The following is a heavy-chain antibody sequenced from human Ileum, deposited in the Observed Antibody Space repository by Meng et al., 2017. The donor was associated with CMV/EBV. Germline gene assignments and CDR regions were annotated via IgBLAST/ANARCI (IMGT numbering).Heavy chain of an antibody. CDR3: AIKTSVVTRRGAYYYYGMDV. J-gene: IGHJ6*02. D-gene: IGHD4-23*01. V-gene: IGHV1-69*05. Sequence: SVKVSCKASGGTFSSYAISWVRQAPGQGLEWMGGIIPIFGTANYAQKFRGRVTITTDESTSTAYMELSSLRSEDTAVYYCAIKTSVVTRRGAYYYYGMDVWGQGTTVTVSS. CDR2: IIPIFGTA. CDR1: GGTFSSYA.